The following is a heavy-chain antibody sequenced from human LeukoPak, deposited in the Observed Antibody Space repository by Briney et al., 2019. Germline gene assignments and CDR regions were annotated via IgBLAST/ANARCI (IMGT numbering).Heavy chain of an antibody. Sequence: GGSLRLSCAASGFTFDDYGMSWVRQAPGKGLEWVSGINWNGGSTGYADSVKGRFTISRDNAKYSLYLQMNSLRAEDTALYHCAREGEVAGFNWFDPWGQGTLVTISS. CDR2: INWNGGST. D-gene: IGHD6-19*01. CDR1: GFTFDDYG. V-gene: IGHV3-20*01. CDR3: AREGEVAGFNWFDP. J-gene: IGHJ5*02.